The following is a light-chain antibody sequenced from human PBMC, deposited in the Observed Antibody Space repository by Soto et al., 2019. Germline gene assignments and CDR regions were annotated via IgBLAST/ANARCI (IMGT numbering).Light chain of an antibody. CDR3: LQHNSDPRIT. CDR2: AAS. J-gene: IGKJ5*01. Sequence: DTQITQSNPSLSASVGDRVTITCRGSQGIRNDLGWYQQKPGKAPKRLIYAASSLQSGVPSRFSGSGSGTEFTLTISSLQPEDFASYYCLQHNSDPRITFGQGTRLEI. CDR1: QGIRND. V-gene: IGKV1-17*01.